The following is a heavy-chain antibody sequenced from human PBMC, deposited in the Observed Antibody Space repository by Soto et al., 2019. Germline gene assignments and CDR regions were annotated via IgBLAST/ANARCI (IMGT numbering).Heavy chain of an antibody. CDR2: TYHSGNP. V-gene: IGHV4-30-2*01. CDR3: ARDQVPAALLGSFDP. D-gene: IGHD2-2*01. J-gene: IGHJ5*02. CDR1: GDTISTGGYS. Sequence: SETLSLTCGVSGDTISTGGYSWAWIRQPPGKALEWIGHTYHSGNPYYNPSLKSRVIISVDRSKNQFSLKLSSVTAADTAVYYCARDQVPAALLGSFDPWGPGTLVTLSS.